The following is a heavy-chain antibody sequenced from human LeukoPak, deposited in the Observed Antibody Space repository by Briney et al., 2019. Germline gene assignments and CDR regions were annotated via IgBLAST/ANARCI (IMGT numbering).Heavy chain of an antibody. CDR2: IISDGSST. J-gene: IGHJ6*02. CDR3: ARDRCTNGVCSGMDV. V-gene: IGHV3-74*01. D-gene: IGHD2-8*01. Sequence: QPEAPLRLSCAASGFTLSSYWMHWVRQAPGKGLVWVSRIISDGSSTTYADSVRGRFTISRDNAKNTVYLQMSSLRDEDTAVYYCARDRCTNGVCSGMDVWGQGTTVTVSS. CDR1: GFTLSSYW.